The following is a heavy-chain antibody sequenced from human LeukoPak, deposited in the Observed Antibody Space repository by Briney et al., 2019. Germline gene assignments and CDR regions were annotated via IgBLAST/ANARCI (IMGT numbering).Heavy chain of an antibody. CDR3: ARHRTHRNWFDP. D-gene: IGHD1-14*01. CDR2: IYYSGST. J-gene: IGHJ5*02. V-gene: IGHV4-59*08. Sequence: SETLSLTRTVSGGSISSYYTSWIPHPPRKGLERVGYIYYSGSTNYNPSPKSRVTISVDTSKNQFSLKLSSVTAADTAVYYCARHRTHRNWFDPWGQGTLVTVSS. CDR1: GGSISSYY.